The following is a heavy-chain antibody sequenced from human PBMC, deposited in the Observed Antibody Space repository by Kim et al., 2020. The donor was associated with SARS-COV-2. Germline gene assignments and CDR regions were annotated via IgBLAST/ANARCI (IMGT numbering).Heavy chain of an antibody. CDR3: ARDDYDFWSGYYTADY. V-gene: IGHV3-30*07. J-gene: IGHJ4*02. D-gene: IGHD3-3*01. Sequence: DSVKGRFTSSGDNSKNTLYLQMNSLRAEDTAVYYCARDDYDFWSGYYTADYWGQGTLVTVSS.